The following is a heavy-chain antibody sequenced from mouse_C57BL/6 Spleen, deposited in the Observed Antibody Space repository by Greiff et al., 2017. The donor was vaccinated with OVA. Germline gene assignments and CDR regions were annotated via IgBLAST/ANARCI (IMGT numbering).Heavy chain of an antibody. CDR1: GYTFTSYW. D-gene: IGHD1-1*01. V-gene: IGHV1-72*01. Sequence: VQLQQPGAELVKPGASVKLSCKASGYTFTSYWMHWVKQRPGRGLEWIGRIDPNSGGTKYNEKFKGKATLTVDKPSSTAYMQLSSLTSEDSAVYYCAREVYYGSSFYAMDYWGQGTSVTVSS. CDR3: AREVYYGSSFYAMDY. J-gene: IGHJ4*01. CDR2: IDPNSGGT.